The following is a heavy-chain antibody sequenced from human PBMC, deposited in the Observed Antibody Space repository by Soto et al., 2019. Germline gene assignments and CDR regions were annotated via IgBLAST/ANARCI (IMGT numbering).Heavy chain of an antibody. Sequence: EVQLLESGGGLVQPGGSLRLSCAASGFTVSSYAMSWVRQAPGKGLEWVSAIIGIGGSTYYADSVKGRVTISRDNYKNTLYLQMNSLRAVDTAVYYCENDHSPMVRVYYFDYWGQGTLVNGSS. CDR1: GFTVSSYA. D-gene: IGHD3-10*01. CDR3: ENDHSPMVRVYYFDY. CDR2: IIGIGGST. J-gene: IGHJ4*02. V-gene: IGHV3-23*01.